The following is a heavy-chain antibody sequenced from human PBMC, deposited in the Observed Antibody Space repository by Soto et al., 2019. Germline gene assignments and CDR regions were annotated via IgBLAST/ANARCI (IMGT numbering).Heavy chain of an antibody. J-gene: IGHJ6*02. Sequence: GGSLRISCAASGFTFSSYSMNWVRQAPGKGLEWVSSISSSSSYIYYADSVKGRFTISRDNAKNSLYLQMNSLRAEDTAVYYCARLEVTTVNPYYYYGMDVWGQGTTVTVSS. CDR1: GFTFSSYS. D-gene: IGHD4-17*01. CDR2: ISSSSSYI. V-gene: IGHV3-21*01. CDR3: ARLEVTTVNPYYYYGMDV.